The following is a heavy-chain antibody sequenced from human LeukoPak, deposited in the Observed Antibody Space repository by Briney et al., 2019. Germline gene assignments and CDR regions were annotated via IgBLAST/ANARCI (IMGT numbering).Heavy chain of an antibody. CDR3: AHAPISGYGGFDY. CDR1: GFTVSSNY. D-gene: IGHD3-22*01. V-gene: IGHV3-53*01. CDR2: IYSGGST. J-gene: IGHJ4*02. Sequence: GGSLRLSCAASGFTVSSNYMSWVRQAPGKGLEWVSVIYSGGSTYYADSVKGRFTISRDNSKNTLYLQMNSLRAEDTAVYYCAHAPISGYGGFDYWGQGTLVTVSS.